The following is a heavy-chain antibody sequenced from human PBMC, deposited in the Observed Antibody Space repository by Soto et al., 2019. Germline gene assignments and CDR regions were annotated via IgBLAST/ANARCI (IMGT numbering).Heavy chain of an antibody. CDR1: GYTFTSYY. D-gene: IGHD3-3*01. J-gene: IGHJ4*02. Sequence: ASVKVSFKASGYTFTSYYMHWVRQAPGQGLEWTGIINPSGGSTSYAQKFQGRVTMTRDTSTSTVYMELSSLRSVDTATYYCAHRHPPRYDFWSGPYFDYWGQGTLVTVSS. CDR3: AHRHPPRYDFWSGPYFDY. CDR2: INPSGGST. V-gene: IGHV1-46*01.